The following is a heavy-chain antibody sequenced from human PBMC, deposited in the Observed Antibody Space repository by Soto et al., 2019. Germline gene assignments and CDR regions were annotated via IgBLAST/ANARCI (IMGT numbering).Heavy chain of an antibody. D-gene: IGHD3-10*01. Sequence: GGSLRLSCAASGFTFSNAWMSWVRQAPGKGLEWVGRIKSKTDGGTTDYAAPVKGRFTISRDDSKNTLYLQMNSLKTEATAVYYCTTDQYYYGNYGMDVWGQGTTVTVSS. CDR3: TTDQYYYGNYGMDV. CDR2: IKSKTDGGTT. V-gene: IGHV3-15*01. CDR1: GFTFSNAW. J-gene: IGHJ6*02.